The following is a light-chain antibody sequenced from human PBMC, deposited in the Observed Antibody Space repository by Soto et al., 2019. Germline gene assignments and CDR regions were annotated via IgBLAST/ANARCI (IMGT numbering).Light chain of an antibody. Sequence: EIVLTQSPATLSLSPGERATLSCRANQDIGTSLAWYHQRPGQTPRRLTYEAANRDTGAPPRFSGSGSGADFTLTISNLEAEDSGVYYCQQRGSWPPPWTFGQGTKVEIK. CDR1: QDIGTS. CDR2: EAA. J-gene: IGKJ1*01. CDR3: QQRGSWPPPWT. V-gene: IGKV3-11*01.